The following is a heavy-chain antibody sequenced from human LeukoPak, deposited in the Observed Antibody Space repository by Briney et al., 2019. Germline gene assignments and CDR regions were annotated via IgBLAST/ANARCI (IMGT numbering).Heavy chain of an antibody. Sequence: GSLRLSCAASGFTFSSYAMSWVRQAPGKGLEWVSAISGSGGSTYYADSVKGRFTISRDNSKNTPYLQMNSLRAEDTAVYYCARHPSSSDAFDIWGQGTMVTVSS. CDR2: ISGSGGST. V-gene: IGHV3-23*01. CDR1: GFTFSSYA. J-gene: IGHJ3*02. CDR3: ARHPSSSDAFDI.